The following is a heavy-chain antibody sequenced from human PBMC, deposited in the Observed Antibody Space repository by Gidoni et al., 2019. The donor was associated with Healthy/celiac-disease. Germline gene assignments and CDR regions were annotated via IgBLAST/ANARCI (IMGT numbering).Heavy chain of an antibody. CDR2: IYYSGST. CDR3: ARDDSGYGGLGY. V-gene: IGHV4-59*01. Sequence: QVQLQESGPGLVKPSETLSLTCPVSGGSISSYYWSWIRQPPGKGLEWIGYIYYSGSTNYNPSLKSRVTIAVDTSKNQFSLKLSSVTAADTAVYYCARDDSGYGGLGYWGQGTLVTVSS. CDR1: GGSISSYY. J-gene: IGHJ4*02. D-gene: IGHD5-12*01.